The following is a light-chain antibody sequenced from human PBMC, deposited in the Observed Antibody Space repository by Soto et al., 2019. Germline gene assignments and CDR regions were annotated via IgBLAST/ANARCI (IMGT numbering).Light chain of an antibody. V-gene: IGKV1-39*01. Sequence: DIQMTQSPSSLSASVGDRVAITCRASHSISTYLNWYQQKPGKAPKLLIYAASSLQSGVPSRFSGSGSGTESTLTISSLQPEDFATYYCQQSYNTPLTFGGGTKVEIK. CDR2: AAS. CDR1: HSISTY. J-gene: IGKJ4*01. CDR3: QQSYNTPLT.